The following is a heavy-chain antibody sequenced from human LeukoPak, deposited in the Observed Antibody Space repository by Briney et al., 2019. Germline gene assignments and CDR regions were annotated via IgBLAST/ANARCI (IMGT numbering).Heavy chain of an antibody. Sequence: GGSLRLSCAASGFTFSGSAMHWVRQASGKGLEWVGRIRSKANSYATAYAASVKGRFTISSDDSKNTAYLQMNSLKAEDTAVYYCGTVFDHWGPGILVTVSS. V-gene: IGHV3-73*01. CDR3: GTVFDH. J-gene: IGHJ4*02. D-gene: IGHD1-14*01. CDR2: IRSKANSYAT. CDR1: GFTFSGSA.